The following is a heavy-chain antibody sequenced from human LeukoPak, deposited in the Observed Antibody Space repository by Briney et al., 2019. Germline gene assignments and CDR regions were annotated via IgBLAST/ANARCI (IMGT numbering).Heavy chain of an antibody. J-gene: IGHJ3*02. V-gene: IGHV3-30*02. Sequence: GGSLRLSCAASGFTFSSYGMHWVRQAPGKGLEWVAFIRYDGSNKYYADSVKGRFTISRDNSKNTLYPQMNSLRAEDTAVYYCAKAAGGSFLTDAFDIWGQGTMVTVSS. CDR2: IRYDGSNK. D-gene: IGHD1-26*01. CDR1: GFTFSSYG. CDR3: AKAAGGSFLTDAFDI.